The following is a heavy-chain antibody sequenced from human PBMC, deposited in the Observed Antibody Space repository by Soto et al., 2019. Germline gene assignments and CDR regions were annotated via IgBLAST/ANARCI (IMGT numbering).Heavy chain of an antibody. V-gene: IGHV3-30*03. CDR3: ARVATRLQSMEVLEY. CDR1: GFIFRDYL. CDR2: LSFDGTAE. D-gene: IGHD2-21*02. Sequence: VQLVGSGGGVVQPGTSLRLSCKASGFIFRDYLIHWVRQAPGKGLEWLAVLSFDGTAEYYADSTRGRFTISRDIPKSTTYLVINNVRREDTAMYYCARVATRLQSMEVLEYWGQGTLVTVPS. J-gene: IGHJ4*02.